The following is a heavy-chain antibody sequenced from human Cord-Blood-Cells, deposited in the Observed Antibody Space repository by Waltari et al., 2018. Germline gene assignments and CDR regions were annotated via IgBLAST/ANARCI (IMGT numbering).Heavy chain of an antibody. J-gene: IGHJ3*02. CDR2: IYHSGST. V-gene: IGHV4-38-2*02. D-gene: IGHD3-16*01. Sequence: QVQLQESGPGLVQSSETLSLTCTVSGYSISSGYYWGWIRQPPGKGLEWIGSIYHSGSTYYNPSLKSRVTISVDTSKNQFSLKLSSVTAADTAVYYCARGGKGDAFDIWGQGTMVTVSS. CDR3: ARGGKGDAFDI. CDR1: GYSISSGYY.